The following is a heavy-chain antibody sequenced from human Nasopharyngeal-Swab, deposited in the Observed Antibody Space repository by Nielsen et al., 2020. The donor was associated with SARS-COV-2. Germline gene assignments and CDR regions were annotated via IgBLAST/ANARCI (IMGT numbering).Heavy chain of an antibody. CDR3: ARVLSDVFNGGFYFCGSFDI. J-gene: IGHJ3*02. CDR2: ISAYNGNT. Sequence: WVRHAPGQGIVWLGWISAYNGNTNYAPKFQGRVTMTTDTSTSTAYLELRSLRSDDTATYYCARVLSDVFNGGFYFCGSFDIWGQGTVVTVSS. V-gene: IGHV1-18*01. D-gene: IGHD3-3*01.